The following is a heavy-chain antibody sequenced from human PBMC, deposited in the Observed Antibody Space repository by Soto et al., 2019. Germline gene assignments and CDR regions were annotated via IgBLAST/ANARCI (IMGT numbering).Heavy chain of an antibody. CDR3: ARAYGARFDI. CDR1: GYTFTSYG. CDR2: ISAYNGNT. Sequence: ASVKGSCQASGYTFTSYGSSWVRQAPGQGLEWMGWISAYNGNTNYAQKLQGRVTMTTDTSTSTAYMELRSLRSDDTAAYYCARAYGARFDIWGQGTMVTVSS. V-gene: IGHV1-18*01. J-gene: IGHJ3*02. D-gene: IGHD4-17*01.